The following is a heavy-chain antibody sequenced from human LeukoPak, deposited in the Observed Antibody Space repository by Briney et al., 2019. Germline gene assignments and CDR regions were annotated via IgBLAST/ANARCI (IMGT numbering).Heavy chain of an antibody. D-gene: IGHD6-13*01. CDR1: GGSISSYY. Sequence: PSETLSLTCTVSGGSISSYYWSWIRQPPGKGLEWIGYTYYSGSTNYNPSLKSRVTISVDTSKNQISLKLSSVTAADTAVYYCVRSSWFVSDFQYWGQGTLVTVSS. CDR2: TYYSGST. CDR3: VRSSWFVSDFQY. J-gene: IGHJ1*01. V-gene: IGHV4-59*01.